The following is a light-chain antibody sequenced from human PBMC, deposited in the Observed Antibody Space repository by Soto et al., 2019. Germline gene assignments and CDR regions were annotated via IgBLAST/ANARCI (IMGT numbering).Light chain of an antibody. CDR1: SGHTNYA. J-gene: IGLJ2*01. V-gene: IGLV4-69*01. CDR2: INSDGSH. CDR3: QTWGTGIVT. Sequence: QSVLTQSPSASASPGASVKLTCTLSSGHTNYAIAWHQQQPEKGPRFLMKINSDGSHSKGDGVPDRFSGSSSGAERYFTISILQSEDEADYYCQTWGTGIVTFGGGTKLTVL.